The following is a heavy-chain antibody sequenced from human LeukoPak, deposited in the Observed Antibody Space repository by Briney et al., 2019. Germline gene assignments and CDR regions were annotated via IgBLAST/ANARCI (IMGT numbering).Heavy chain of an antibody. Sequence: QSGGSLRLSCAASGFTFSSYAMHWVRQDPGKGLECVAVISYDGSNKYYADSVKGRFTISRDNSKNTLYLQMNSLRAEDTAVYYCARDLAAAGTFDYWGQGTLVTVSS. CDR2: ISYDGSNK. V-gene: IGHV3-30-3*01. CDR1: GFTFSSYA. J-gene: IGHJ4*02. D-gene: IGHD6-13*01. CDR3: ARDLAAAGTFDY.